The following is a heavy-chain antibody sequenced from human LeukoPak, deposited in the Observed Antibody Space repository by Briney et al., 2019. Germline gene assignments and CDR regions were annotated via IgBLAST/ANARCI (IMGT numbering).Heavy chain of an antibody. CDR1: GFTVSNNF. Sequence: PGGSLRLSCAASGFTVSNNFMNWVRQAPGKGLEWVSLIYSGGSTYYADSVKGRFTISRDNSKNTLYLQMNSLRAEDTAVYYCARDAVYDSSGYYEVYYGMDVWGQGTTVTVSS. D-gene: IGHD3-22*01. CDR3: ARDAVYDSSGYYEVYYGMDV. J-gene: IGHJ6*02. V-gene: IGHV3-53*05. CDR2: IYSGGST.